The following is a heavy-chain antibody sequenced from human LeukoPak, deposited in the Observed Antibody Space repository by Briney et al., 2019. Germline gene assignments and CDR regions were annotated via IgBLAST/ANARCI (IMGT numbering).Heavy chain of an antibody. CDR2: ISYDGSNK. CDR1: GFTFSSYA. CDR3: ARDYIAASWGGINAFDI. Sequence: GGSLRLSCAASGFTFSSYAMHWVRQAPGKGLEWVAVISYDGSNKYYADSVKGRFTISRDNSKNTLYLQMNSLRAEDTAVYYCARDYIAASWGGINAFDIWGQGTMVTVSS. D-gene: IGHD6-6*01. V-gene: IGHV3-30-3*01. J-gene: IGHJ3*02.